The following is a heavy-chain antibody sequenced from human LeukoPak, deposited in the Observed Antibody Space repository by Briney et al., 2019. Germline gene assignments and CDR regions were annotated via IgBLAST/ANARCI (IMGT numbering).Heavy chain of an antibody. D-gene: IGHD2-2*01. V-gene: IGHV4-34*01. J-gene: IGHJ4*02. CDR2: INHSGST. CDR1: GGSFSGYY. CDR3: ARRPAAARWKGIDY. Sequence: SETLSLTCAVYGGSFSGYYWSWIRQPPGKGLEWIGEINHSGSTNYNPSLKSRVTISVDTSKNQFSLKLSSVTAADTAVYYCARRPAAARWKGIDYWGQGTVVTVSS.